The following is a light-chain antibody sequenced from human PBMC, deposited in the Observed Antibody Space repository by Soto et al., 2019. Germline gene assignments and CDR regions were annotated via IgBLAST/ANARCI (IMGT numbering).Light chain of an antibody. J-gene: IGLJ3*02. CDR2: INYDSTH. Sequence: QSVLTQSPSASASLGASVKLTCTLSSGYSTYAIAWHQQQSGKGPRFLMKINYDSTHSKGDGFYDRFSGSSSGAERHLTIYSLQSEDEADYYCQSLGTGIQVFGGGTKLTVL. V-gene: IGLV4-69*01. CDR1: SGYSTYA. CDR3: QSLGTGIQV.